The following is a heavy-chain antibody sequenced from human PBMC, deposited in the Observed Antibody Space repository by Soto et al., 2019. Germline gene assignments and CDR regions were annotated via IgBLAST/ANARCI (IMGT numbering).Heavy chain of an antibody. J-gene: IGHJ5*02. Sequence: SETLSLTCTVSGGSVSSYYWSWIRQPPGKGLEWIGYVYYSGSTSYNPSLETGVTISVDTSKNQFSLKLTSVTPADTAIYYCARVKRSTSRLDPWGQGTLVTVSS. CDR2: VYYSGST. V-gene: IGHV4-59*02. D-gene: IGHD1-26*01. CDR3: ARVKRSTSRLDP. CDR1: GGSVSSYY.